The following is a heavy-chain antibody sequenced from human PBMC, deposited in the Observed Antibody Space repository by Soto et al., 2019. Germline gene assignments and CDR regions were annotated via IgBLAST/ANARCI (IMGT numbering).Heavy chain of an antibody. V-gene: IGHV1-18*01. CDR3: AGRQWLVCGYYHGMDV. Sequence: QVQLVQSGAEVKKPGASVKVACKASGYTFTSYGISWVRQAPGQGIEWMGWTSAYKGNTNYAEKLQGRVTMTTDTSTSTAYMELRSLRSDDTAVYYFAGRQWLVCGYYHGMDVWGQGTPVTVSS. D-gene: IGHD6-19*01. J-gene: IGHJ6*02. CDR1: GYTFTSYG. CDR2: TSAYKGNT.